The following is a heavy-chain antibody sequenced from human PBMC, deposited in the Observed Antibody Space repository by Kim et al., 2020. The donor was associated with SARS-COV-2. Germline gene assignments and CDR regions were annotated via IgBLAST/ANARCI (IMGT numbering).Heavy chain of an antibody. CDR3: AREDYGGNGGSFDI. J-gene: IGHJ3*02. CDR2: IYYSGST. D-gene: IGHD4-17*01. CDR1: GGSISSYY. Sequence: SETLSLTCTVSGGSISSYYWSWIRQPPGKGLEWIGYIYYSGSTNYNPSLKSRVTISVDTSKNQFSLKLSSVTAADTAVYYCAREDYGGNGGSFDIWGQGTMVTVSS. V-gene: IGHV4-59*01.